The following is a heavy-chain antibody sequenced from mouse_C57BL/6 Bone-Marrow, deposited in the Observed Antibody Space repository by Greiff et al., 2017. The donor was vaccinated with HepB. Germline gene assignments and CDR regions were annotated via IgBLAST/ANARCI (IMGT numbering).Heavy chain of an antibody. V-gene: IGHV1-50*01. J-gene: IGHJ2*01. CDR1: GYTFTSYW. CDR2: IDPSDSYT. CDR3: ARSRVMITTGYYFDY. Sequence: VQLQQSGAELVKPGASVKLSCKASGYTFTSYWMQWVKQRPGQGLEWIGEIDPSDSYTNYNQKFKGKATLTVDKSSSTAYMQLSSLTSEDSAVYYCARSRVMITTGYYFDYWGQGTTLTVSS. D-gene: IGHD2-4*01.